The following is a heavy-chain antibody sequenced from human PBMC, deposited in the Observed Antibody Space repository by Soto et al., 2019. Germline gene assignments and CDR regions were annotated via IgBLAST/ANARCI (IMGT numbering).Heavy chain of an antibody. CDR1: GYTFTSYG. D-gene: IGHD4-4*01. Sequence: ASVKVSCKASGYTFTSYGISWVRQAPGQGLEWMGWISAYNGNTNYAQKLQGRVTMTTDTSTSTAYMELRSLRSDDTAVYYCARLGTYDYTEANFDYWGQGTLVTVSS. CDR3: ARLGTYDYTEANFDY. J-gene: IGHJ4*02. CDR2: ISAYNGNT. V-gene: IGHV1-18*01.